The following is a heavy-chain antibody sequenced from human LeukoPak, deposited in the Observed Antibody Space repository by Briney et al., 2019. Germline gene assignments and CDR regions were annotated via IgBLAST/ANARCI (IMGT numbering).Heavy chain of an antibody. J-gene: IGHJ4*02. CDR3: AKGRYHDSSGYPIDY. D-gene: IGHD3-22*01. Sequence: GGSLRLSCAASGFTFSSYDMHWVRQAPGKGLEWVAFIRYDENIKYFADSLKGRFTISRDNSKNTLYLQMNSLRAEDTAVYYCAKGRYHDSSGYPIDYWGQGTLVTVSS. CDR2: IRYDENIK. CDR1: GFTFSSYD. V-gene: IGHV3-30*02.